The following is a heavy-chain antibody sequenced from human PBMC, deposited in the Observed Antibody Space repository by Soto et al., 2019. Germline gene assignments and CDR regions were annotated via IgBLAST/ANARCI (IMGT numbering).Heavy chain of an antibody. Sequence: GGSLRLSCAASGFTFSSYNMNWVRQAPGKGLEWVSSISSSSSYIYYADSVKGRFTISRDNAKNSLYLQMNSLRAEDTAVYHCASTRRDGYNNYYSYYGLDVWGQGTTVTVSS. CDR3: ASTRRDGYNNYYSYYGLDV. D-gene: IGHD5-12*01. J-gene: IGHJ6*02. V-gene: IGHV3-21*01. CDR2: ISSSSSYI. CDR1: GFTFSSYN.